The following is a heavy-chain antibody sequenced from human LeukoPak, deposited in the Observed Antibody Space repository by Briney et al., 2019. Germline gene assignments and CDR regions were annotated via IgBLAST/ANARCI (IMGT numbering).Heavy chain of an antibody. CDR2: ISSNGGST. V-gene: IGHV3-64*01. CDR3: ARGLSHCSSTSCYVLSY. Sequence: GGSLRLSCAASGFTFSSYAMHWVRQAPGKGLEYVSAISSNGGSTYYANSVKGRFTISRDNSKNTLYLQMGSLRAEDMAVYYCARGLSHCSSTSCYVLSYWGQGTLVTVSS. CDR1: GFTFSSYA. D-gene: IGHD2-2*01. J-gene: IGHJ4*02.